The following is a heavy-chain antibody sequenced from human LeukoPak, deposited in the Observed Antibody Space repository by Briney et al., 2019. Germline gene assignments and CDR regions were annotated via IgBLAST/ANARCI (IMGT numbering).Heavy chain of an antibody. V-gene: IGHV3-7*01. Sequence: GGSLRLSCAASGFTFSSYWMSWVRQAPGKGLEWAANIKEDGSEKYYVDSVKGRFTISRDNAKNSLYLRMNSLRAEDTAVYYCARPAHCSSTSCPAFDYWGQGTLVTVSS. CDR3: ARPAHCSSTSCPAFDY. D-gene: IGHD2-2*01. CDR1: GFTFSSYW. CDR2: IKEDGSEK. J-gene: IGHJ4*02.